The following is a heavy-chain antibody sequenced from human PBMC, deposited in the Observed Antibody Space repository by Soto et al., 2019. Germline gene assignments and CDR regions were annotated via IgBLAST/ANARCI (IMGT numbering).Heavy chain of an antibody. CDR3: ARDTFGGVAATPIDY. J-gene: IGHJ4*02. D-gene: IGHD2-15*01. CDR2: ISAYNGNT. CDR1: GYTFTSYG. V-gene: IGHV1-18*01. Sequence: QVQLVQSGAEVKKPGASVKVSCKASGYTFTSYGISWVRQAPGQGLEWMGWISAYNGNTNYAQKLQGRVTMTTDTAKSAVNMELRSLRADDSAVYYCARDTFGGVAATPIDYWGQGTLVTVSS.